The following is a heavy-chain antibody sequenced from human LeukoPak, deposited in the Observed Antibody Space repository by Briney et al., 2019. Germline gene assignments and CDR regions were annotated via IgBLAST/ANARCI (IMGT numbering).Heavy chain of an antibody. V-gene: IGHV3-21*01. CDR1: GFTFSSCG. Sequence: GGSLRVSCAASGFTFSSCGFNWVRQAPGKGLEWVSSIGPTGTDTYYADSVRGRFTISRDNAKNSMYLQMDSLRDEDTAVYYCATETIGRHYDYWGQGTLLTVSS. D-gene: IGHD1-14*01. J-gene: IGHJ4*02. CDR3: ATETIGRHYDY. CDR2: IGPTGTDT.